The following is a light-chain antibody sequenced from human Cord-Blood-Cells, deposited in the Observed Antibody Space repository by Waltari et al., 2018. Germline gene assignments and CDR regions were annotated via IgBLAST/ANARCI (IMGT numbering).Light chain of an antibody. CDR3: SSYTSSSTVV. J-gene: IGLJ2*01. CDR2: DVS. V-gene: IGLV2-14*01. CDR1: SSDVGGYNY. Sequence: QSALTQPASVSGSPGQSITISCTGTSSDVGGYNYVSWYQQHPGKAPKLMIYDVSNRSSGVSNRFSGSKSGNTASLTISGLQAVDEADYYCSSYTSSSTVVFGGGTKLTVL.